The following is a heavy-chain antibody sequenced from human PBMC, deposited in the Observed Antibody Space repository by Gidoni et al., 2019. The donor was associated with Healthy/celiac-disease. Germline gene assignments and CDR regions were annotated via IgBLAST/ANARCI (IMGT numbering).Heavy chain of an antibody. V-gene: IGHV3-64D*08. CDR1: GFTFSSYA. CDR2: ISSNGCST. D-gene: IGHD5-12*01. Sequence: EVQLVESGGGLVQPGGSLRLSCSASGFTFSSYAMHWVRPAPGKGLEYVSAISSNGCSTYYADSVKGRFTISRDNSKNTLYLQMSSLRAEDTAVYYCVKGMGRWLQLGSSWFDYWGQGTLVTVSS. J-gene: IGHJ4*02. CDR3: VKGMGRWLQLGSSWFDY.